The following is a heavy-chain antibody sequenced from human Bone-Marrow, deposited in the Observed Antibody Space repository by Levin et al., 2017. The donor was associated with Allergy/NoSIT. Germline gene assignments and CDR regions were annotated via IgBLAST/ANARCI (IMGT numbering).Heavy chain of an antibody. V-gene: IGHV3-23*01. Sequence: GGSLRLFCAASGFTFPNHAMHWVRQAPGKGLEWVSLIDHTGTTMFYPDSVKGRFTVSRDTSKNILSLHMNSLRAEDTALSYCARKGYFSGSADGFDIWGQGTMVTVSS. J-gene: IGHJ3*02. CDR3: ARKGYFSGSADGFDI. D-gene: IGHD6-19*01. CDR2: IDHTGTTM. CDR1: GFTFPNHA.